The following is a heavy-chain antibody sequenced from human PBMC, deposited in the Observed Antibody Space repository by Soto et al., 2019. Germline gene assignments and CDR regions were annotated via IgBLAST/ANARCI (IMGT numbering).Heavy chain of an antibody. CDR2: ISPDGTST. CDR1: GFTFGSYW. CDR3: ARDGGGLAH. V-gene: IGHV3-74*01. Sequence: EVQLVESGGGLVQPGGSLRLSCAASGFTFGSYWMHWVRQAPGKGLVWVSRISPDGTSTSNADSVKGRFTISRDNTKNTRHLQMDSLRVEDTAVYYCARDGGGLAHWGQGTLVTVSS. J-gene: IGHJ4*02. D-gene: IGHD3-16*01.